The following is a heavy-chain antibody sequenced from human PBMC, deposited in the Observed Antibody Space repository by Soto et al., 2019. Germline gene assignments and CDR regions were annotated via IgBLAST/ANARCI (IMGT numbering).Heavy chain of an antibody. V-gene: IGHV4-39*01. Sequence: QLQLQESGPGLVKPSETLSLTCTVSGGSISSSDYYWGWIRQPPGKGLEWIGSIYNSGSTYYNPSLKSRVTISLDTSKNQFSLKLSSVTAADTAVYYCARALRSGHYEVVGWYFDLWGRGPLVTVSS. CDR2: IYNSGST. CDR3: ARALRSGHYEVVGWYFDL. J-gene: IGHJ2*01. D-gene: IGHD3-3*01. CDR1: GGSISSSDYY.